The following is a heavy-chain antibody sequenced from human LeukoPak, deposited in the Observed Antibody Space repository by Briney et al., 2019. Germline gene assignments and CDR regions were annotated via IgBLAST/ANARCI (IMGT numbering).Heavy chain of an antibody. D-gene: IGHD6-6*01. V-gene: IGHV3-30*02. CDR2: ISHPGTNE. CDR1: GFTFSSFG. CDR3: AKPRGGAAPQDFDY. J-gene: IGHJ4*02. Sequence: GGSLRLSCTASGFTFSSFGMYWVRQSPGKGLEWVAYISHPGTNENYADSVKGRFTISRDNSKNTLNMQMNSLRAEDTAVYYCAKPRGGAAPQDFDYWGQGTLVTVSS.